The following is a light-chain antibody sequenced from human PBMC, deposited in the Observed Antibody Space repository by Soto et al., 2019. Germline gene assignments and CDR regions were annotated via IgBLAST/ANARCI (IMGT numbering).Light chain of an antibody. J-gene: IGKJ1*01. Sequence: DIVLTQSPATLSLSPGERVTLSCRASQSVGAYLAWYQQKPGQAPRLLIYDASNRATGIPARFSGSGSGTDFTLTISSLEPEDFAVYYCQQRSNWPRTFGQGTKVEIK. CDR3: QQRSNWPRT. V-gene: IGKV3-11*01. CDR2: DAS. CDR1: QSVGAY.